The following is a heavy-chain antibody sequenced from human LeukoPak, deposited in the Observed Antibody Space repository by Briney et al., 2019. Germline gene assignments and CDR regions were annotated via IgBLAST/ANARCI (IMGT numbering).Heavy chain of an antibody. CDR3: ARAGEGSGSYLHWYFDL. CDR2: INPNSGGT. D-gene: IGHD3-10*01. V-gene: IGHV1-2*04. J-gene: IGHJ2*01. Sequence: ASVKVSCKASGYTFTGYYMHWVRQAPGQGLEWMGWINPNSGGTNYAQKFQGWVTMTRDTSISTAYMELSRLRSDDTAVYYCARAGEGSGSYLHWYFDLWGRGTLVTVSS. CDR1: GYTFTGYY.